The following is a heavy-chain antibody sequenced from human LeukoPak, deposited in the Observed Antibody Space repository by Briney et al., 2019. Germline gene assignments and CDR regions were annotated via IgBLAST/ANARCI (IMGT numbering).Heavy chain of an antibody. CDR2: IYSGGST. D-gene: IGHD7-27*01. CDR3: TRNWGSDNWFDP. Sequence: GGSLRLSCAASGFTVSSNYMTWVRQAPGKGLEWVSVIYSGGSTYYADSVRGRFTISRDNSKNTLYLQMNSLRAEDTAVYYCTRNWGSDNWFDPWGQGTLVTVSS. V-gene: IGHV3-53*01. J-gene: IGHJ5*02. CDR1: GFTVSSNY.